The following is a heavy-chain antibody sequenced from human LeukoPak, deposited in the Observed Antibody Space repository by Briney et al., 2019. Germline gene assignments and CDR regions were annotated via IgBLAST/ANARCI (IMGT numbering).Heavy chain of an antibody. CDR1: GYTFTSYY. J-gene: IGHJ3*02. V-gene: IGHV1-46*01. CDR3: ARVVPAPNAFDI. Sequence: ASVKVSCKAPGYTFTSYYMHWVRQAPGQGLEWMGIINPSGGSTSYAQKFQGRVTMTRDTSTSTVYMELSSLRSEDTAVYYCARVVPAPNAFDIWGQGTMVTVSS. CDR2: INPSGGST. D-gene: IGHD2-2*01.